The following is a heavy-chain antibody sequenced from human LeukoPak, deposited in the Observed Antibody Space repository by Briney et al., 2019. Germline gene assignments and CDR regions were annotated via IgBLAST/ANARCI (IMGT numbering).Heavy chain of an antibody. J-gene: IGHJ6*02. CDR3: ARVGTTGTGEYYYYGMDV. V-gene: IGHV5-51*01. CDR2: IYPADSDT. CDR1: GYTFTTYW. Sequence: GESLKISCKVSGYTFTTYWIGWVRQMPGKGLEWMGIIYPADSDTRYSPSFQGQVTISVDKSITTAYLQWSSLKASDTAMYYCARVGTTGTGEYYYYGMDVWGQGTTVTVSS. D-gene: IGHD1-1*01.